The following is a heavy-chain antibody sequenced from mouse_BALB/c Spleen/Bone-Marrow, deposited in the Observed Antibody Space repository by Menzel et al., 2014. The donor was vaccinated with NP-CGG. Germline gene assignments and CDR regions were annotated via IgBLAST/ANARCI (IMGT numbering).Heavy chain of an antibody. D-gene: IGHD1-2*01. Sequence: VQLQQSGPELEKPGASVKISCKASGYSFTGYNMNWVKQSNGKSLEWIGNIDPSYGGTSYNQKFKGKATLAVDKSSSTAYMQLKSLTSEDSSGYYCARMDYYGHWGQGTLVTVSA. CDR3: ARMDYYGH. CDR1: GYSFTGYN. V-gene: IGHV1-39*01. CDR2: IDPSYGGT. J-gene: IGHJ3*01.